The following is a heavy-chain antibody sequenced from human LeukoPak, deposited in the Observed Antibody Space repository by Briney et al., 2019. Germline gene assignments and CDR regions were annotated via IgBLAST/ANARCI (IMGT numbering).Heavy chain of an antibody. CDR3: ARENYYGSGSSPGEFDY. Sequence: GGSLRLSCAASRFTFCDYDMSWIRQAPGKGLEWVSYISSSDSRVYYADSVKDRFTISRDNTKNSLYLQMHSLRVEDTDVYYCARENYYGSGSSPGEFDYWGQGTLVSVSS. D-gene: IGHD3-10*01. J-gene: IGHJ4*02. CDR2: ISSSDSRV. V-gene: IGHV3-11*01. CDR1: RFTFCDYD.